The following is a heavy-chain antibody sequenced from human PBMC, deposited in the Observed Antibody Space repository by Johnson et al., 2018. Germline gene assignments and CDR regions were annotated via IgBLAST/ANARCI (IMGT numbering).Heavy chain of an antibody. D-gene: IGHD1-26*01. CDR3: AKNTGNYLGKPFDI. CDR1: GFTFSSYS. CDR2: ISYAGSNK. V-gene: IGHV3-30*18. Sequence: VQLVQSGGGLVKPGGSLRLSCAASGFTFSSYSMNWVRQAPGKGLEWVAVISYAGSNKYYADSVKGRFTISRDNSKNTLYLQVNNLRAEDTAVYYCAKNTGNYLGKPFDIWGQGTTVTVSS. J-gene: IGHJ3*02.